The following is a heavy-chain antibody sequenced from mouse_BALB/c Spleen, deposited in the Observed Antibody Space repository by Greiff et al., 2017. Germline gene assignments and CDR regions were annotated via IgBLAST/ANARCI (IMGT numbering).Heavy chain of an antibody. J-gene: IGHJ2*01. D-gene: IGHD2-2*01. Sequence: VQLQQSGAELARPGASVKMSCKASGYTFTSYTMHWVKQRPGQGLEWIGYINPSSGYTNYNQKFKDKATLTADKSSSTAYMQLSSLTSEDSAVYKCARVGYGGEYYLDYWGQGTTLTVSS. CDR3: ARVGYGGEYYLDY. CDR1: GYTFTSYT. V-gene: IGHV1-4*01. CDR2: INPSSGYT.